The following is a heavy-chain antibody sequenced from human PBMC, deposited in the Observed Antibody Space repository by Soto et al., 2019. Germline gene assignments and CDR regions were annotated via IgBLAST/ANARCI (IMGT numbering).Heavy chain of an antibody. V-gene: IGHV4-34*01. CDR3: ASGMRQQLVQSHAFDI. CDR1: GGSFSGYY. CDR2: INHSGST. D-gene: IGHD6-13*01. J-gene: IGHJ3*02. Sequence: ETLSLTCAVYGGSFSGYYWSWIRQPPGKGLEWIGEINHSGSTNYNPSLKSRVTISVDTSKNQFSLKLSSVTAADTAVYYCASGMRQQLVQSHAFDIWGQGTMVTVSS.